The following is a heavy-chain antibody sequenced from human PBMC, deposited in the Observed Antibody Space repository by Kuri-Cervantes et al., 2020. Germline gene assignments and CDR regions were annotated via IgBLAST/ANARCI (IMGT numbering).Heavy chain of an antibody. CDR3: ARDETGSFDY. CDR2: IYYSGRT. D-gene: IGHD7-27*01. CDR1: GGSISGSY. J-gene: IGHJ4*02. Sequence: SETLSLTCTLPGGSISGSYWAWIRQPPGKGLEWIGYIYYSGRTNYNPSLKSRVTISVDTSKNQFSLKLSSVTAADTAVYYCARDETGSFDYWVQGTLVTVSS. V-gene: IGHV4-59*01.